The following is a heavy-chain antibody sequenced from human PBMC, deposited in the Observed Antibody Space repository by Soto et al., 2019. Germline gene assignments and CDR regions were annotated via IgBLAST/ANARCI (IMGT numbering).Heavy chain of an antibody. Sequence: SETLSLTCTVSGGSINSGDYHWTWIRQFPGTGLEWIGGIYYSASTYYNPALVSRITISLDTSQNQFSLKLTSVTAAVTSVYYCARDSRTPSGGMDVWGQGTTVTVSS. J-gene: IGHJ6*02. CDR1: GGSINSGDYH. V-gene: IGHV4-30-4*01. CDR2: IYYSAST. CDR3: ARDSRTPSGGMDV.